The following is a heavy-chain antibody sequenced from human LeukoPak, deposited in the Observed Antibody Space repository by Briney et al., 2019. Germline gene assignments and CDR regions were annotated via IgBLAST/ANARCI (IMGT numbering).Heavy chain of an antibody. CDR1: GFTFSSYG. CDR2: IWYDGSNK. Sequence: PGGSLRLSCAASGFTFSSYGMHWARQAPGKGLEWVAVIWYDGSNKYYADSVKGRFTISRDNSKNTLYLQMNSLRAEDTAVYYCARDKGDLPSYYYYYGMDVWGKGTTVTVSS. V-gene: IGHV3-33*01. J-gene: IGHJ6*04. D-gene: IGHD1-26*01. CDR3: ARDKGDLPSYYYYYGMDV.